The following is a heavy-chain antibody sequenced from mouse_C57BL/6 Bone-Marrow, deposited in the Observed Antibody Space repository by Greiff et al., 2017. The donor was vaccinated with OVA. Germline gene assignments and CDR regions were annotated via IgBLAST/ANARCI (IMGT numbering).Heavy chain of an antibody. J-gene: IGHJ1*03. CDR2: IDPENGDT. CDR1: GFNIKDDY. V-gene: IGHV14-4*01. Sequence: VQLKESGAELVRPGASVKLSCTASGFNIKDDYMHWVKQRPEQGLEWIGWIDPENGDTEYASKFQGKATITADTSSNTAYLQLSSLTSEDTAVYYCTTLAGNWYFDVWGTGTTVTVSS. CDR3: TTLAGNWYFDV.